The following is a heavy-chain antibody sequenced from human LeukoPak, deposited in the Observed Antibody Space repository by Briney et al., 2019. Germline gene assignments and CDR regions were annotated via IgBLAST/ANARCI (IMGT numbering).Heavy chain of an antibody. CDR3: ARHSHTYYYGMDV. J-gene: IGHJ6*02. CDR1: GGSFSSYY. V-gene: IGHV4-34*01. Sequence: SETVSLTCAVYGGSFSSYYWSWIRQPPGEGLEWIGEINHSGSTNYNPSLKSRVTISVDTSKNQFSLKLSSVTAADTAVYYCARHSHTYYYGMDVWGQGTTATVSS. CDR2: INHSGST. D-gene: IGHD2-21*01.